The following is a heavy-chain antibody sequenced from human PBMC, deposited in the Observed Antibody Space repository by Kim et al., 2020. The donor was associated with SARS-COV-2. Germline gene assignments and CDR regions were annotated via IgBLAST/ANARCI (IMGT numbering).Heavy chain of an antibody. Sequence: SETLSLTCTVSGGSISSSSYYWGWIRQPPGKGLEWIGSIYYSGSTYYNPSLKSRVTISVDTSKNQFSLKLSSVTAADTAVYYCARQRPPFYDYVWGSSRYPFDYWGQGTLVTVSS. CDR2: IYYSGST. D-gene: IGHD3-16*02. CDR3: ARQRPPFYDYVWGSSRYPFDY. V-gene: IGHV4-39*01. CDR1: GGSISSSSYY. J-gene: IGHJ4*02.